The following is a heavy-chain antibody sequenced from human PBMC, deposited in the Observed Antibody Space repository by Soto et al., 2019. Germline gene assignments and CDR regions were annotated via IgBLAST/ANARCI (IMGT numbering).Heavy chain of an antibody. CDR2: INHSGST. CDR3: ARGSLRIGTNWFDP. D-gene: IGHD1-1*01. V-gene: IGHV4-34*01. Sequence: SDTLSLTCAVYGGSFSGYYWSWIRQPPGKGLEWIGEINHSGSTNYNPSLKSRVTISVDTSKNQFSLKLSSVTAADTAVYYCARGSLRIGTNWFDPWGQGTLVTVSS. J-gene: IGHJ5*02. CDR1: GGSFSGYY.